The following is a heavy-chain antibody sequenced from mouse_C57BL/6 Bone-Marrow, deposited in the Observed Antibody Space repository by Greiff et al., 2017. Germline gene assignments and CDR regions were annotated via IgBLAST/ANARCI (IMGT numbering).Heavy chain of an antibody. V-gene: IGHV1-52*01. Sequence: QVQLQQPGAELVRPGSSVTLSCKASGYTFTSYWMHWVKQRPIQGLEWIGNIDPSDSETHYNQKFTDKATLTVDKSSSTAYMQLSSLTSEDSAVYYCAREGDGDYAWFAYSGQGTLGSVSA. CDR1: GYTFTSYW. J-gene: IGHJ3*01. CDR3: AREGDGDYAWFAY. CDR2: IDPSDSET. D-gene: IGHD2-13*01.